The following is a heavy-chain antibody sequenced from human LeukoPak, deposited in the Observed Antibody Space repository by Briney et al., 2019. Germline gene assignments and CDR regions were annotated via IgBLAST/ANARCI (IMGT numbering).Heavy chain of an antibody. CDR2: IVVVTGNT. J-gene: IGHJ4*02. Sequence: ASGTVCCTASGSTFTISAMQWLRQARGERSLWIGWIVVVTGNTNYAQKFQERVTITRDMSTSTAYMELSSLRSEDTAVYYCAAGRMGPTDYWGQGTLVTVSS. CDR3: AAGRMGPTDY. V-gene: IGHV1-58*02. CDR1: GSTFTISA.